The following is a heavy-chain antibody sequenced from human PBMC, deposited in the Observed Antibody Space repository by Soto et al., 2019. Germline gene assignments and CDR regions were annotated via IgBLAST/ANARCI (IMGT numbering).Heavy chain of an antibody. CDR2: IIPILGIA. CDR1: GGTFSSYT. J-gene: IGHJ4*02. V-gene: IGHV1-69*02. D-gene: IGHD3-22*01. Sequence: QVQLVQSGAEVKKPGSSVKVSCKASGGTFSSYTISWVRQAPGQGLEWMGRIIPILGIANYAQKFQGRVTITADKSTSTAYRELSSLRSEDTAVYYCAPYDSSGYYYPYWGQGTLVTVSS. CDR3: APYDSSGYYYPY.